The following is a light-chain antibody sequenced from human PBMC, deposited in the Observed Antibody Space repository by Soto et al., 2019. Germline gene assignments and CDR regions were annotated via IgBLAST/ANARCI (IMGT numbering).Light chain of an antibody. CDR3: SSYAGSNNLV. J-gene: IGLJ2*01. V-gene: IGLV2-8*01. Sequence: ALTQPPSASGSPGQSVTISCTGTSSDVGGYNYVSWYQQHPGKAPKLMIYEVSKRPSGVPDRFSGSKSGNTASLTVSGLQAEDEADYYCSSYAGSNNLVFGGGTKLSVL. CDR2: EVS. CDR1: SSDVGGYNY.